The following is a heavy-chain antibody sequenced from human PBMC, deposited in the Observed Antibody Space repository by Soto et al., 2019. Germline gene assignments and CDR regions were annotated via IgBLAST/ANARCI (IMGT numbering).Heavy chain of an antibody. CDR3: ARQITVVRGVRGRFFDY. CDR2: IKQDGSEK. D-gene: IGHD3-10*01. V-gene: IGHV3-7*05. Sequence: EVQLVESGGGLVQPGGSLRLSCAASGFTFSSYWMSWVRQAPGKGLEWVANIKQDGSEKYYVDSVKGRFTISRDNAKNSLYLQMNSLRAEDTAVYYCARQITVVRGVRGRFFDYWGQGTLVTVSS. CDR1: GFTFSSYW. J-gene: IGHJ4*02.